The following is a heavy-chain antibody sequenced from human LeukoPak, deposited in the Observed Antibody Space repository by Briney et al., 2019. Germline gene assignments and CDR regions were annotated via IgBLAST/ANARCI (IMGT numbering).Heavy chain of an antibody. J-gene: IGHJ4*02. CDR1: GFTFSDYY. Sequence: GGSLGLSCAASGFTFSDYYMSWIRQAPGKGLEWVSYISSSDNTIYYADSVKGRFTMSRDNAKNLLYLQMNSLRAEDMAMYYCARVMGSYATDYWGQGTLVTVSS. CDR3: ARVMGSYATDY. CDR2: ISSSDNTI. D-gene: IGHD1-26*01. V-gene: IGHV3-11*04.